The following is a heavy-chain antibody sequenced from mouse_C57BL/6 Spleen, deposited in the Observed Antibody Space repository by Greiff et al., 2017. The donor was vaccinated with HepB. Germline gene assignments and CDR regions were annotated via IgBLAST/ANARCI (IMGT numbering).Heavy chain of an antibody. CDR2: IYIGNGYT. CDR3: ARGDDYVKGHAMDY. D-gene: IGHD2-4*01. J-gene: IGHJ4*01. V-gene: IGHV1-58*01. CDR1: GYTFTSYG. Sequence: VHVKQSGAELVRPGSSVKMSCKTSGYTFTSYGINWVKQRPGQGLEWIGYIYIGNGYTEYNEKFKGKATLTSDTSSSTAYMQLSSLTSEDSAIYFCARGDDYVKGHAMDYWGQGTSVTVSS.